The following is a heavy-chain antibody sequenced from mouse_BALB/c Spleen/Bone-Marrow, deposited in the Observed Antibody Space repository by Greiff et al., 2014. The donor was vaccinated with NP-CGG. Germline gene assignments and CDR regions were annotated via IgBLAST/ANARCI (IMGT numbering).Heavy chain of an antibody. V-gene: IGHV1-7*01. D-gene: IGHD1-2*01. CDR1: GYTFTSYW. Sequence: QVQLQQSGAELAKPGASVKMSCKASGYTFTSYWMHWVKQRPGQGLEWIGYINPSTGYTEYNQKFKDKATLTADKSSSTAYMQLSSLTSDDSAVYYCALIRPAWFAYWGQGTLVTVSA. CDR2: INPSTGYT. CDR3: ALIRPAWFAY. J-gene: IGHJ3*01.